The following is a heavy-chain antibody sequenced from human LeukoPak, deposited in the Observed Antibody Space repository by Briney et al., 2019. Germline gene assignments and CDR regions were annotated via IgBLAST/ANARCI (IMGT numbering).Heavy chain of an antibody. CDR3: ASGPNYYGSGSYYIAPSLDY. CDR2: IIPILGIA. J-gene: IGHJ4*02. V-gene: IGHV1-69*04. D-gene: IGHD3-10*01. CDR1: GGTFTRYA. Sequence: SVKVSCKASGGTFTRYAISLVRQAPGQGLECMGRIIPILGIANYAQKFQGRVTITADKSTSTAYMELSSLRSEDTAVYYCASGPNYYGSGSYYIAPSLDYWGQGTLVTVSS.